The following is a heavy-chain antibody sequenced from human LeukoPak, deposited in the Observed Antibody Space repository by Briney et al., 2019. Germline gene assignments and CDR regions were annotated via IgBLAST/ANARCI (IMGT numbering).Heavy chain of an antibody. V-gene: IGHV3-23*01. CDR2: ISDSGGRT. CDR1: GITLSNYG. J-gene: IGHJ4*02. Sequence: GSLRLSCAVSGITLSNYGTSWVRQAPGKGLEWVAGISDSGGRTNYADSVKGRFTISRDNPKNTLYLQMNSLRTEDTAVYFCAKRGVVIRVILVGFHKEAYYFDSWGQGALVTVSS. CDR3: AKRGVVIRVILVGFHKEAYYFDS. D-gene: IGHD3-22*01.